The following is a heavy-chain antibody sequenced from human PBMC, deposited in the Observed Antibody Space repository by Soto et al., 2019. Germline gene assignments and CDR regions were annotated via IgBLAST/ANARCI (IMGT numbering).Heavy chain of an antibody. D-gene: IGHD3-10*01. V-gene: IGHV4-61*01. CDR2: IYYSGST. J-gene: IGHJ5*02. CDR1: GGSGSSGSHY. Sequence: SKHLSLTCTVSGGSGSSGSHYWSWIRQPPGKGLEWIGYIYYSGSTRYNPSLKSRVTISVDTSKNQLSLKLSSVTAADTAVYYWERKVVIIRDWFYHSGQRSLVTVS. CDR3: ERKVVIIRDWFYH.